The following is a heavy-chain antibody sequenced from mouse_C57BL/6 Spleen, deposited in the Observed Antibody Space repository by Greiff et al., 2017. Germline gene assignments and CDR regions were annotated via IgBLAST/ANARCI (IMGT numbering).Heavy chain of an antibody. D-gene: IGHD1-1*01. J-gene: IGHJ4*01. CDR2: IYPRSGNT. CDR3: ARPLTTGVATDYAMDY. CDR1: GYTFTSYG. Sequence: VQLQQSGAELARPGASVKLSCKASGYTFTSYGISWVKQRTGQGLEWIGEIYPRSGNTYYNEKFKGKATLTADKSSSTAYMELRSLTSEDSAVYFCARPLTTGVATDYAMDYWGQGTSVTVSS. V-gene: IGHV1-81*01.